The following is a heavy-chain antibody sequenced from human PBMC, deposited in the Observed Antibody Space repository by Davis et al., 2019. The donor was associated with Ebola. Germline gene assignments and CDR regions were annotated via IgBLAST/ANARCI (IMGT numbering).Heavy chain of an antibody. D-gene: IGHD2-2*01. CDR1: GFTFSSYW. V-gene: IGHV3-7*01. Sequence: GESLKISCAASGFTFSSYWMSWVRQAPGKGLEWVANIKQDGSEKYYVDSVKGRFTISRDNAKNSLYLQMNSLRAEDTAVYYCARDLDVLVPAALAGLDPWGQGTLVTVSS. J-gene: IGHJ5*02. CDR3: ARDLDVLVPAALAGLDP. CDR2: IKQDGSEK.